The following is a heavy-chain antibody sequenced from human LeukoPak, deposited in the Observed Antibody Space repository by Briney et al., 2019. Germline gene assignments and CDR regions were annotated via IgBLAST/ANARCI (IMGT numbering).Heavy chain of an antibody. D-gene: IGHD3-22*01. Sequence: GGSLRLSCAASGFTFSSYAMHWVRQAPGKGLEWVAVISYDGSNIYYADSVKGRFTISRDNSKNTLYLQMNSLRAEDTAVYYCARDQYYYDSSGYYGGGVYYYGMDVWGQGTTVTVSS. CDR2: ISYDGSNI. CDR1: GFTFSSYA. CDR3: ARDQYYYDSSGYYGGGVYYYGMDV. J-gene: IGHJ6*02. V-gene: IGHV3-30-3*01.